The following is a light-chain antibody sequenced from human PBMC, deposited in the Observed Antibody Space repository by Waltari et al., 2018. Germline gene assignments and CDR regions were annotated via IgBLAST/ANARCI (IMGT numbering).Light chain of an antibody. CDR1: SSDIGGYDY. CDR2: DVT. J-gene: IGLJ1*01. Sequence: QSALPQPRSVSGSPGQSVTISCTGTSSDIGGYDYVSWYQQHPGNAPKLSIYDVTKRPSGVPDRFSGSRSGTTASLTISGLQPEDEADYYCCSYAGGSYVFGTGTKVTVL. V-gene: IGLV2-11*01. CDR3: CSYAGGSYV.